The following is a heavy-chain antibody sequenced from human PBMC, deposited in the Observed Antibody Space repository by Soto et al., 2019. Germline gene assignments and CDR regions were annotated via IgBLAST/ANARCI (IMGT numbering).Heavy chain of an antibody. J-gene: IGHJ4*02. CDR3: TRDRLEGYSTNGVCYSFDY. Sequence: PGGSLRLSCTASGFTFGDYAMSWVRQAPGKGLEWVGFIRSKAYGGTTEYAASVKGRFTISRDDSKSIAYLQMNSLKTEDTAVYYCTRDRLEGYSTNGVCYSFDYWGQGTLVTVSS. CDR2: IRSKAYGGTT. CDR1: GFTFGDYA. D-gene: IGHD2-8*01. V-gene: IGHV3-49*04.